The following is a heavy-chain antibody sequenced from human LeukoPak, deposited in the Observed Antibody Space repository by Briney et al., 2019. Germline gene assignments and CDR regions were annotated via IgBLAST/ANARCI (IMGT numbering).Heavy chain of an antibody. CDR1: GGSISSGGYY. Sequence: SQTLSLTCTVSGGSISSGGYYWSWIRQHPGKGLEWIGYIYYSGSTYYNPSLKSRVTISVDTSKNQFSLKLSSVTAADTAMYYCARDEAGYYDAFDIWGQGTMVTISS. J-gene: IGHJ3*02. CDR2: IYYSGST. CDR3: ARDEAGYYDAFDI. V-gene: IGHV4-31*03. D-gene: IGHD1-26*01.